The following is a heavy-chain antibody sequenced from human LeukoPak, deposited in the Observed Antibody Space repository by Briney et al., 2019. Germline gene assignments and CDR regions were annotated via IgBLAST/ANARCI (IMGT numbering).Heavy chain of an antibody. CDR3: ARLESGSLLLDY. J-gene: IGHJ4*02. Sequence: GGSLRLSCAASGFTFSSYAMHWVRQAPGKGLEWVAVISYDGSNKYYADSVKGRFTISRDNSKNTLYLQMNSLRAEDTAVYYCARLESGSLLLDYWGQGTLVTVSS. V-gene: IGHV3-30-3*01. D-gene: IGHD1-26*01. CDR2: ISYDGSNK. CDR1: GFTFSSYA.